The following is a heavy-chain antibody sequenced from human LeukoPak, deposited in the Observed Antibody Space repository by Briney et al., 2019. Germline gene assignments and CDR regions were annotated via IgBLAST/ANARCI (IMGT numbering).Heavy chain of an antibody. Sequence: GGSLRLSCAASGFTFSSYWMNWVRQAPGKGLEWVANIKQDGSEKYYVDSVKGRFTISRDNAKNSLYLQMNSLRAEDTAVYYCARDSDSSGYPFDYWGQGTLVTVSS. D-gene: IGHD3-22*01. CDR2: IKQDGSEK. CDR3: ARDSDSSGYPFDY. J-gene: IGHJ4*02. CDR1: GFTFSSYW. V-gene: IGHV3-7*01.